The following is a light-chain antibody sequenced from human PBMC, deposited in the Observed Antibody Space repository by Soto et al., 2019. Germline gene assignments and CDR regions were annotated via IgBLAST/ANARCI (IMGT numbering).Light chain of an antibody. Sequence: QSVLTQPPSVSGAPGQRVTISCTGSSSNIGAGYDVHWYQQLPGTAPKLLIYGNSNRPSGVPDRFSGSKSGTSAFLAITGLQAEDEADYYCQSYDSSLSGWVVFGGGTKVTVL. J-gene: IGLJ2*01. CDR2: GNS. CDR1: SSNIGAGYD. V-gene: IGLV1-40*01. CDR3: QSYDSSLSGWVV.